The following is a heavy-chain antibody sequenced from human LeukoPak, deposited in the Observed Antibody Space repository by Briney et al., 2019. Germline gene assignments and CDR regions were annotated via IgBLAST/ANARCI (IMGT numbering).Heavy chain of an antibody. CDR2: INPSGGST. D-gene: IGHD3-10*01. V-gene: IGHV1-46*01. CDR3: ARISPPRVKKNWFDP. CDR1: GGTFSSYA. Sequence: ASVKVSCKASGGTFSSYAISWVRQAPGQGLEWMGIINPSGGSTSYAQKFQGRVTMTRDTSTSTVYMELSSLRSEDTAVYYCARISPPRVKKNWFDPWGQGTLVTVSS. J-gene: IGHJ5*02.